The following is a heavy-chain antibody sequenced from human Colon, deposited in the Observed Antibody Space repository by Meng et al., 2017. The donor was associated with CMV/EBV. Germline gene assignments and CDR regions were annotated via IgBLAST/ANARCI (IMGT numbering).Heavy chain of an antibody. J-gene: IGHJ5*02. CDR3: ARDRISMVRGEYWFDP. Sequence: GESLMLSCAAAGFTCSDFWMHWVRQAPGKGLVWVSRINSDWSTTNYADSVTGRFTISRDSAKNTLYLQMNSLTVEDTAGYYCARDRISMVRGEYWFDPWGQGTLVTVSS. D-gene: IGHD3-10*01. V-gene: IGHV3-74*01. CDR2: INSDWSTT. CDR1: GFTCSDFW.